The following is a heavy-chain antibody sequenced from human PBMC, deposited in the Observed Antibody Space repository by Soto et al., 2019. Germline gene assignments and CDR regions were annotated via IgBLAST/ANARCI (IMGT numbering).Heavy chain of an antibody. CDR1: GFTFSAYW. Sequence: GGSLRLSCAASGFTFSAYWMNWFRQAPGKGLEWVANIKTDGSEKYYVGSVTGRFSISRDNAKNSLYLQLNSLRAEDTAVYYCARDDGDRSTDYWGQGTLVTVSS. J-gene: IGHJ4*02. V-gene: IGHV3-7*05. CDR2: IKTDGSEK. D-gene: IGHD4-17*01. CDR3: ARDDGDRSTDY.